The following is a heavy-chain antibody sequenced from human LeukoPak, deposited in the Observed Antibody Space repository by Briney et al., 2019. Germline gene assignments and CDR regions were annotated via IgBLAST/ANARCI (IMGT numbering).Heavy chain of an antibody. CDR3: ATTPPHTSIFGVVSRYPLDY. V-gene: IGHV3-7*01. CDR2: IKQDGGEK. Sequence: GGSLRLSCAASGFTFSSYWMSWVRQAPEKGLEWVAIIKQDGGEKYYVDSVKGRFTISRDNAKNSLYLQMNSLRVEDTAVYYCATTPPHTSIFGVVSRYPLDYWGQGTLVTVSS. CDR1: GFTFSSYW. D-gene: IGHD3-3*01. J-gene: IGHJ4*02.